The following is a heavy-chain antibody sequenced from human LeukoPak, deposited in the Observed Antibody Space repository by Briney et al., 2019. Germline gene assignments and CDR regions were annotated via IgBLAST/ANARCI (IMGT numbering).Heavy chain of an antibody. CDR1: GVSFSGYY. CDR3: ARGAYYDSSGYLLNWFDP. CDR2: INHSGST. D-gene: IGHD3-22*01. V-gene: IGHV4-34*01. Sequence: PSETLSLTCAVYGVSFSGYYWSWIRQPPGKGLEWIGEINHSGSTNYNPSLKSRVTISVDTSKNQFSLKLSSVTAADTAVYYCARGAYYDSSGYLLNWFDPWGQGTLVTVSS. J-gene: IGHJ5*02.